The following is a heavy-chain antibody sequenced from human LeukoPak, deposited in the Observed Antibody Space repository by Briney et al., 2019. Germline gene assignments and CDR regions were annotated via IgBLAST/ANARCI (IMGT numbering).Heavy chain of an antibody. Sequence: PSETLSLTCAVYGGSFSGYYWSWIRQPPGKGLEWIGEINHSGSTNYNPSLKSRVTISVDTSKNQFSLKLSSVTAADTAVYYCARRFLTGYYRPPFDYWGQGTLVTVSS. CDR1: GGSFSGYY. V-gene: IGHV4-34*01. J-gene: IGHJ4*02. D-gene: IGHD3-9*01. CDR3: ARRFLTGYYRPPFDY. CDR2: INHSGST.